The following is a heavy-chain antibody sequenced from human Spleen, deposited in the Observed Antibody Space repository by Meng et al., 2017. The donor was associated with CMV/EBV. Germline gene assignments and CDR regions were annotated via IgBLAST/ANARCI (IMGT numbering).Heavy chain of an antibody. Sequence: SGFAFDNYALGWVRQAPGKGLEWVSAISGSGRSIYYADSVKGRFTISRDNSKNTLYLQMNSLRAGDTAVYYCAKDDYNSSPRRFDSWGQGTLVTVSS. J-gene: IGHJ5*01. CDR3: AKDDYNSSPRRFDS. CDR1: GFAFDNYA. D-gene: IGHD4/OR15-4a*01. V-gene: IGHV3-23*01. CDR2: ISGSGRSI.